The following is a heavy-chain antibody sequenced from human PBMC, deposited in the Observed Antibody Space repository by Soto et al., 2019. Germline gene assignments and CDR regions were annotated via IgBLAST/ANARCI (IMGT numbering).Heavy chain of an antibody. V-gene: IGHV4-30-4*01. Sequence: SETLSLTCTVSGGSLSSGAYYWSWILQPPGKGLGWIGYIYYSGSTYYNPSLKSRVTISVDTSKNQFSLKLSSVTAADTAVYYCARDSNNRGRFEYCYYGMDVWGQGTTVTVSS. D-gene: IGHD4-4*01. J-gene: IGHJ6*02. CDR1: GGSLSSGAYY. CDR3: ARDSNNRGRFEYCYYGMDV. CDR2: IYYSGST.